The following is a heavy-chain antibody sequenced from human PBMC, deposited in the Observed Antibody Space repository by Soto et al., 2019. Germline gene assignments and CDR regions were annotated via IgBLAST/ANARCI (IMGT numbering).Heavy chain of an antibody. CDR3: ARGRRNPKASHYYYYGMDV. D-gene: IGHD1-1*01. CDR2: INHSGST. J-gene: IGHJ6*02. V-gene: IGHV4-34*01. Sequence: PSETLSLTCSVYGGTFSSYDWSWIRQPPGKGLEWIGEINHSGSTNYNPSLKSRVTISVDTSKNQFSLKLSSVTAADTAVYYCARGRRNPKASHYYYYGMDVWGQGATVIVSS. CDR1: GGTFSSYD.